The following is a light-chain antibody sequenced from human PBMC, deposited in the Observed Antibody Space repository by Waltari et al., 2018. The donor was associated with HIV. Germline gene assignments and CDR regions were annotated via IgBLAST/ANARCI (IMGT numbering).Light chain of an antibody. CDR1: SSNIGNNY. Sequence: QSVLTQPPSVSAAPGQKVTISCSGSSSNIGNNYVSWYQQLPRTAPTLLIYDNSSRPSGRPVRFSGSKSGTSATLGITGRQTGDEADYYCGAWDNSLSAWVLGGGTQLTVL. CDR2: DNS. V-gene: IGLV1-51*01. CDR3: GAWDNSLSAWV. J-gene: IGLJ3*02.